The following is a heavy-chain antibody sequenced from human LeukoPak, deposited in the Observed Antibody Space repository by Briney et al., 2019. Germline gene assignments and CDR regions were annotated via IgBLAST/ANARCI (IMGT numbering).Heavy chain of an antibody. CDR1: GFTFSSYG. D-gene: IGHD5-18*01. J-gene: IGHJ4*02. Sequence: GGSLRLSCAASGFTFSSYGMHWVRQAPGKGLEWVAVISYDGSNKYYADSVKGRFTISRGNSKNTLYLQMNSLRAEDTAVYYCARDKYSYGTRFDYWGQGTLVTVSS. V-gene: IGHV3-30*03. CDR3: ARDKYSYGTRFDY. CDR2: ISYDGSNK.